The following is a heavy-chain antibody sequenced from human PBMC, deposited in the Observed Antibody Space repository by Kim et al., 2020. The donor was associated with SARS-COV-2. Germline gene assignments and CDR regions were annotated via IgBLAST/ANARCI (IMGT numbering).Heavy chain of an antibody. CDR1: GYTFTSYG. CDR2: ISAYNGNT. J-gene: IGHJ4*02. CDR3: ARDRVVEMATTHFDY. D-gene: IGHD1-1*01. Sequence: ASVKVSCKASGYTFTSYGISWVRQAPGQGLEWMGWISAYNGNTNYAQKLQGRVTMTTDTSTSTAYMELRSLRSDDTAVYYCARDRVVEMATTHFDYWGQGTLVTVSS. V-gene: IGHV1-18*01.